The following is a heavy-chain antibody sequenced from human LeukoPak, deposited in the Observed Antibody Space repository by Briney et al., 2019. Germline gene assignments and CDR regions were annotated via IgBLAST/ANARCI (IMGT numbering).Heavy chain of an antibody. J-gene: IGHJ4*02. CDR2: ISGSGGST. Sequence: PGGSLRLSCAASGFTFSSYAMSWVRQAPGKGLEWVSAISGSGGSTYYADSVKGRFTISRDNSKNTLYLQMNSLRAEDTAVYYCAKFTRNCSSTSCQRVLRYFDWLDWGQGTLVTVSS. CDR3: AKFTRNCSSTSCQRVLRYFDWLD. CDR1: GFTFSSYA. V-gene: IGHV3-23*01. D-gene: IGHD3-9*01.